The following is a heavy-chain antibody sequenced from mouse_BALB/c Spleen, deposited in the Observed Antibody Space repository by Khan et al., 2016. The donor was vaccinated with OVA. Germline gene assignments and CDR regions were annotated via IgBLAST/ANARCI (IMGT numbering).Heavy chain of an antibody. CDR2: IWAGGST. J-gene: IGHJ2*01. CDR1: GFSFTSYG. CDR3: ARLEDI. D-gene: IGHD1-3*01. V-gene: IGHV2-9*02. Sequence: VLLVESGPGLVAPSQSLSITCTVSGFSFTSYGVHWVRQPPGKGLEWLGVIWAGGSTNYYSALMSRLSISKDNSKSQVFLKMTSLTTDDTAMYYCARLEDIWGQGTTLTVSS.